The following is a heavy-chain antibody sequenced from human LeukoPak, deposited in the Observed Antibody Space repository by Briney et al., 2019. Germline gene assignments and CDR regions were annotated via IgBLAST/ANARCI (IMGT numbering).Heavy chain of an antibody. V-gene: IGHV3-13*01. J-gene: IGHJ4*02. D-gene: IGHD3-3*01. Sequence: GGSLRLSCAASEFTFSSYDMHWVRQATGKGLEWVSAIGTAGDTYYPGSVKGRFTISRENAKNSLYLQMNSLRAGDTAVYYCARGLGPTIFGVVMPDYWGQGTLVTVSS. CDR2: IGTAGDT. CDR1: EFTFSSYD. CDR3: ARGLGPTIFGVVMPDY.